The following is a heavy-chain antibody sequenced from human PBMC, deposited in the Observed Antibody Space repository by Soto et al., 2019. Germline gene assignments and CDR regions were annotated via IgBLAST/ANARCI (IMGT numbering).Heavy chain of an antibody. CDR2: FDPEDGET. V-gene: IGHV1-24*01. CDR3: ATKAARPVFDAFDI. Sequence: ASVKVSCKVSGYTLTELSMHWVRQAPGKGLEWMGGFDPEDGETIYAQKFQGRVTMTEDTSTDTAYMELSSLRSEDTAVYYSATKAARPVFDAFDIWGQGTMVTVSS. D-gene: IGHD6-6*01. J-gene: IGHJ3*02. CDR1: GYTLTELS.